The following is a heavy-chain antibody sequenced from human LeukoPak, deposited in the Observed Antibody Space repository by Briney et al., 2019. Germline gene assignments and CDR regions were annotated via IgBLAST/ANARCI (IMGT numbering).Heavy chain of an antibody. CDR1: GYTFTSYG. CDR2: ISAYNGNT. D-gene: IGHD2-21*02. Sequence: ASVKVSCKASGYTFTSYGISWVRQAPGQGLEWMGWISAYNGNTNYAQKLQGRVTMTTDTSTSTAYKELRSLRSDDTAVYYCARKSVTPPYYFDYWGQGTLVTVSS. V-gene: IGHV1-18*01. CDR3: ARKSVTPPYYFDY. J-gene: IGHJ4*02.